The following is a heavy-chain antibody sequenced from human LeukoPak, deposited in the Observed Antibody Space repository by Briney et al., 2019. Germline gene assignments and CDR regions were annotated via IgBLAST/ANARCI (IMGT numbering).Heavy chain of an antibody. CDR3: ARDKGTH. D-gene: IGHD1-7*01. J-gene: IGHJ4*02. Sequence: GGSLRLSCAASGFTFSTYAMHWVRQAPGKGLEWVAVMSYDGSNEYYADSVKGRFTISRDNSRTTLYLQMNSLRPEDTAVYYCARDKGTHWGQGTLVTVSS. V-gene: IGHV3-30-3*01. CDR2: MSYDGSNE. CDR1: GFTFSTYA.